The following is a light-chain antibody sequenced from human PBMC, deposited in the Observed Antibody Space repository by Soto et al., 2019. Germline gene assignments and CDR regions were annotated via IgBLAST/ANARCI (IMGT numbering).Light chain of an antibody. V-gene: IGLV2-11*01. CDR1: SSDVGDYNS. CDR3: CSYVGSYSYV. CDR2: DVS. J-gene: IGLJ1*01. Sequence: QSVLTQPRSVSGSPGQSVTVSCIGTSSDVGDYNSVSWYQQHPGKAPKLMIYDVSKRPSGVPDRFSGSKSGNTASLTISGLQAEDEADYYCCSYVGSYSYVFGIGTKATV.